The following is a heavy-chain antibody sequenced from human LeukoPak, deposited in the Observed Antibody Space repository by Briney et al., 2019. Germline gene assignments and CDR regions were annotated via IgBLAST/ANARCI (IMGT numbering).Heavy chain of an antibody. Sequence: GGSLRLSCAASGFTFSSYSMNWVRQAPGKGLEWVSSISGSSSYLNYADSVKGRFTISRDNAKNSLYLHMKSLRAEDTAVYYCAKGSGWLLPQYFDFWGQGTLVTVSS. D-gene: IGHD2-21*01. CDR1: GFTFSSYS. CDR2: ISGSSSYL. J-gene: IGHJ4*02. CDR3: AKGSGWLLPQYFDF. V-gene: IGHV3-21*04.